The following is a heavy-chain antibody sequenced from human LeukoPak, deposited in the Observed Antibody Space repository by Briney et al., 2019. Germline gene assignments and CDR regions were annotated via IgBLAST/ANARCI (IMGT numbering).Heavy chain of an antibody. Sequence: GGSLRLSCAASGFTFSSYAMGWVREAPGKGLEWVSAISGSGGSTYYADSVKGRFTISRDNSTNTLYLQMNSLRAEDTAVYYCAKGRGVYYGSGPAKDAFDIWGQGTMVTVSS. CDR2: ISGSGGST. J-gene: IGHJ3*02. CDR3: AKGRGVYYGSGPAKDAFDI. V-gene: IGHV3-23*01. D-gene: IGHD3-10*01. CDR1: GFTFSSYA.